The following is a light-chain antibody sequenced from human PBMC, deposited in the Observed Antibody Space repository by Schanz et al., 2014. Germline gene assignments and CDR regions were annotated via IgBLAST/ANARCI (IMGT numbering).Light chain of an antibody. CDR3: CSYGGSNFVV. CDR2: EAS. J-gene: IGLJ2*01. V-gene: IGLV2-14*02. CDR1: SSDVGSFNL. Sequence: QSALTQPASVSGSPGQSITISCTGTSSDVGSFNLVSWYQQHPGKAPKLMIYEASKRPSGVSNRFSGSKSGTTASLPISGLQAEDEADYYCCSYGGSNFVVFGGGTKLTVL.